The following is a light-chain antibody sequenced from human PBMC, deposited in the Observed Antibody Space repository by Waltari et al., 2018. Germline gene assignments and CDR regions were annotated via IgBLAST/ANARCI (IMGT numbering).Light chain of an antibody. CDR2: AAS. V-gene: IGKV1-39*01. CDR3: QQSYSSPRT. CDR1: QSIGSN. J-gene: IGKJ1*01. Sequence: DIQMTQSPSSLSASVGDRVTITCRTSQSIGSNLSWYQQKPGKAPNLLIYAASTLQSGVPPRFSASGSGTYFTLSISSLQPEDFAIYYCQQSYSSPRTFGKGTKVEVK.